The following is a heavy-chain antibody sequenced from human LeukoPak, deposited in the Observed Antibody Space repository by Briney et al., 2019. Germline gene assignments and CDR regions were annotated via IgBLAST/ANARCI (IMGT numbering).Heavy chain of an antibody. J-gene: IGHJ4*02. CDR3: AKQYYYDSSGPDDY. V-gene: IGHV3-23*01. CDR1: GFTFRSYA. CDR2: ISGSGGST. D-gene: IGHD3-22*01. Sequence: PGGSLRRSCAASGFTFRSYAMSWVRQAPGKGLDWVSAISGSGGSTYYADSVKGRFTISRDNSKNTLYLQMNSLRAEDTAVYYCAKQYYYDSSGPDDYWGQGTLVTVSS.